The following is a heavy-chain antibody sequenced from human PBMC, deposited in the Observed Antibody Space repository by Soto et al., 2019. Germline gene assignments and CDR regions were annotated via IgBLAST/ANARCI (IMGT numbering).Heavy chain of an antibody. D-gene: IGHD3-3*01. CDR3: AKLPEPFTSPSFDP. CDR1: GFTFSSYA. CDR2: ISGSGGST. Sequence: LRLSCAASGFTFSSYAMSWVRQAPGKGLEWVSAISGSGGSTYYADSVKGRFTISRDNSKNTLYLQMNSLRAEDTAVYYCAKLPEPFTSPSFDPWGQGTLVTVSS. J-gene: IGHJ5*02. V-gene: IGHV3-23*01.